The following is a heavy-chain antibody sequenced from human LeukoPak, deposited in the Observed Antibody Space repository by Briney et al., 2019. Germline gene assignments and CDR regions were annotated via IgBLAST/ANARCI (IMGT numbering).Heavy chain of an antibody. Sequence: RAGGSLRLSCVASGFKFDDYSMNWVRHVPGKGLVWVAGINWDGASTGYRDSMKGRFTISRDNGKNSLYLQMSGLRVDDTAVYYCGRVHCSTNSCYDYYDYYMDVSGKGTTVTVSS. J-gene: IGHJ6*03. CDR3: GRVHCSTNSCYDYYDYYMDV. CDR1: GFKFDDYS. D-gene: IGHD5-12*01. CDR2: INWDGAST. V-gene: IGHV3-20*04.